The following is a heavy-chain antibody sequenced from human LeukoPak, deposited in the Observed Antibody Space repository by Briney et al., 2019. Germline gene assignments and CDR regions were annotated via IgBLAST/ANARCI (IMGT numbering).Heavy chain of an antibody. CDR3: ARDRGRESAATSGYFDY. CDR1: GGSISSGGYS. V-gene: IGHV4-31*03. Sequence: PSETLSLTCTVSGGSISSGGYSWSWIRQHPGKGLEWIGYIYYSGSTYYNPSLKSRVTISVDTSKNQFSLKLSSVTAADTAVYYCARDRGRESAATSGYFDYWGQGTLVTVFS. J-gene: IGHJ4*02. CDR2: IYYSGST. D-gene: IGHD2-15*01.